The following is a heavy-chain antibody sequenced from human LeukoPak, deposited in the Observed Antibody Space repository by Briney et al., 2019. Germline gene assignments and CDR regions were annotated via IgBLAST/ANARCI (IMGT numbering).Heavy chain of an antibody. V-gene: IGHV3-23*01. CDR1: GFTFSSYA. J-gene: IGHJ4*02. CDR3: AKDSLTVTTRAYYFDY. CDR2: ISGRGAGT. D-gene: IGHD4-17*01. Sequence: GGSLRLSCAASGFTFSSYAMSWVRQAPGKGLEWVSAISGRGAGTDYADSVKGRFTISRDNSKNTLYLQMNSLRAEDTAVYYCAKDSLTVTTRAYYFDYWGQGILVTVSS.